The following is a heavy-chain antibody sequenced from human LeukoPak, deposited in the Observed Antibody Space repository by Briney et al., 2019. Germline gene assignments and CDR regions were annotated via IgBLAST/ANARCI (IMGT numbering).Heavy chain of an antibody. J-gene: IGHJ6*03. Sequence: AGGSLRLSCAASGFTFSSYGMHWVRQAPGKGLEWVAFIRYDGSNKYYADSVKGRFTISRDNSKNTLYLQMNSLRAEDTAVYYCAKDRVWFGERDYMDVWGKGTTVTISS. V-gene: IGHV3-30*02. CDR3: AKDRVWFGERDYMDV. CDR2: IRYDGSNK. D-gene: IGHD3-10*01. CDR1: GFTFSSYG.